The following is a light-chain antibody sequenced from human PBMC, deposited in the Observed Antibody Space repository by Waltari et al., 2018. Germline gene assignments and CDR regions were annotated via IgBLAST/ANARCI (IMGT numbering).Light chain of an antibody. CDR2: GVS. V-gene: IGKV3-15*01. CDR3: QQYDNWPPWT. Sequence: EIVMTQSPATLSVSPGERVTLSCRASQSVDTNLAWYQQKVGQAPRLLIYGVSTRATGVPDRFSGSGSGTEFTLTISSLQSEDFAVYYCQQYDNWPPWTFGQGTKVEVK. CDR1: QSVDTN. J-gene: IGKJ1*01.